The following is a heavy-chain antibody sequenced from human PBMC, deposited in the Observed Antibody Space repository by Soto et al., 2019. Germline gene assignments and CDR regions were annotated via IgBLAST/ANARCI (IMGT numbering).Heavy chain of an antibody. CDR1: GGTFSSYA. J-gene: IGHJ4*02. Sequence: QVQLVQSGAEVKKPGSSVKVSCKASGGTFSSYAISWVRQAPGQGLEWMGGIIPIFGTANYAQKFQGRVTITADESXTTAYMELSSLRSEDTAVYYCAELGDCGGDCTENDYWGQGTLVTVSS. D-gene: IGHD2-21*02. V-gene: IGHV1-69*12. CDR2: IIPIFGTA. CDR3: AELGDCGGDCTENDY.